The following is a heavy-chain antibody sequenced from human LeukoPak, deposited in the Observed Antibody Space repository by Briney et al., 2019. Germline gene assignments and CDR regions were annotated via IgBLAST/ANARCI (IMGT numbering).Heavy chain of an antibody. J-gene: IGHJ3*02. CDR2: IYYTGGT. V-gene: IGHV4-39*01. D-gene: IGHD1-26*01. Sequence: NSSETLSLTCTVSVGSITRSSYYCVWIRQPPGKGLEWIGSIYYTGGTYYNPSLKSRLSISLGTSKNQCSLKLSSVTAADTAAYYCARGGGAGRAFDIWGQGTMVTVSS. CDR1: VGSITRSSYY. CDR3: ARGGGAGRAFDI.